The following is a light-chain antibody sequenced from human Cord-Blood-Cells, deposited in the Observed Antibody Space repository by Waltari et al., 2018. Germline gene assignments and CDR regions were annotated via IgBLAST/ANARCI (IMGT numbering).Light chain of an antibody. CDR2: LNSDGSH. V-gene: IGLV4-69*01. CDR3: QTWGTGIRV. CDR1: SGHSSYA. Sequence: QLVLTQSPSASASLGASVKLTCTLSSGHSSYAIAWHQQQPEKGPRYLMKLNSDGSHSKGYGIPDRFSGSSSEAERYLTISSLQSEDEADYYCQTWGTGIRVFGGGTKLTVL. J-gene: IGLJ3*02.